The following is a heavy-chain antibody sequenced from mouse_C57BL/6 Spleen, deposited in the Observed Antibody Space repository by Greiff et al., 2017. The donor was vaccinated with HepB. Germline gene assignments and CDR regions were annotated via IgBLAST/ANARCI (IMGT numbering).Heavy chain of an antibody. V-gene: IGHV1-69*01. CDR3: ARRTYYGSDDY. CDR1: GYTFTSYW. CDR2: IDPSDSYT. D-gene: IGHD2-9*01. J-gene: IGHJ2*01. Sequence: VQLQQSGAELVMPGASVKLSCKASGYTFTSYWMHWVKQRPGQGLEWIGEIDPSDSYTNYNQKFKGKSTLTVDKSSSTAYMQHSSLTSEDSAVYYCARRTYYGSDDYWGQGTTLTVSS.